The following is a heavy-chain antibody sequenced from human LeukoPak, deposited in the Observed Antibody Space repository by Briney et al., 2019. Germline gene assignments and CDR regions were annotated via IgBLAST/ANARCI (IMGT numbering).Heavy chain of an antibody. Sequence: PGGSLRLSCAASGFIFSNYAMTWVRQAPGKGLEWVSSSGSTTDYSDSVKGRFTISRDNSKNTLYLQMNSLRADDTAVYYCTRDSSYGDYSTAFVYWGQGALVTVSS. V-gene: IGHV3-23*01. CDR2: SGSTT. CDR3: TRDSSYGDYSTAFVY. D-gene: IGHD4-17*01. J-gene: IGHJ4*02. CDR1: GFIFSNYA.